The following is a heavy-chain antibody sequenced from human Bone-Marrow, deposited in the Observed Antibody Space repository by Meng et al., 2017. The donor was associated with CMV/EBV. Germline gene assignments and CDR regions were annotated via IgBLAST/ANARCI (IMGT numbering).Heavy chain of an antibody. Sequence: ASVKVSCKASGYTFTSYDINWVRQATGQGLEWMGWMNPNSGNTNYAQKLQGRVTMTTDTSTSTAYMELRSLRPDDTAVYYCARVDIVLLPAALGGYYYYGMDVWGQGTTVTVSS. V-gene: IGHV1-18*01. CDR3: ARVDIVLLPAALGGYYYYGMDV. CDR1: GYTFTSYD. D-gene: IGHD2-2*01. CDR2: MNPNSGNT. J-gene: IGHJ6*02.